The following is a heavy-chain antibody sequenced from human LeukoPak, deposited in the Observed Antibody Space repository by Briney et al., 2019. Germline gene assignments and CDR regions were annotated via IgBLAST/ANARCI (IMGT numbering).Heavy chain of an antibody. CDR1: GGSISSYY. CDR2: ISNSGST. CDR3: ARVRGYSYFMDY. V-gene: IGHV4-59*12. D-gene: IGHD5-18*01. J-gene: IGHJ4*02. Sequence: SETLSLTCTVSGGSISSYYWSWIRQPPGEGLEWIGYISNSGSTNYNPSLKSRVTISVDTSKNQFSLKLSSVTAADTAVYYCARVRGYSYFMDYWGQGTLVTVSS.